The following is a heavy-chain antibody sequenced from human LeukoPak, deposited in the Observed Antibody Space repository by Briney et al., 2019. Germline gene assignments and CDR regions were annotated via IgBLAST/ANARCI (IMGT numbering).Heavy chain of an antibody. D-gene: IGHD1-26*01. CDR1: GYSFTSYW. Sequence: GESLKISCKGSGYSFTSYWIGWVRQMPGKGLEWMGIIYPGDSDTRYSPSFQGQVTISADRSINTAYLQWSSLKASDTAMYYCARLDRSSTKGYFQYWGQGTLVTVSS. CDR3: ARLDRSSTKGYFQY. CDR2: IYPGDSDT. J-gene: IGHJ1*01. V-gene: IGHV5-51*01.